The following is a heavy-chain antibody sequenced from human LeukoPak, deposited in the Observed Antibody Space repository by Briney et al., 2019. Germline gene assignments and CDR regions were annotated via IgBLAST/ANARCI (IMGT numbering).Heavy chain of an antibody. CDR3: ARDGVGYYDSSGYYYFQH. CDR1: GYPFDNFG. V-gene: IGHV1-2*02. J-gene: IGHJ1*01. Sequence: AAVKVSCKASGYPFDNFGLTWVRQAPGQGLEWMGWINPNSGGTNYAQKFQGRVTMTRDTSISTAYMELSRLRSDDTAVYYCARDGVGYYDSSGYYYFQHWGQGTLVTVSS. D-gene: IGHD3-22*01. CDR2: INPNSGGT.